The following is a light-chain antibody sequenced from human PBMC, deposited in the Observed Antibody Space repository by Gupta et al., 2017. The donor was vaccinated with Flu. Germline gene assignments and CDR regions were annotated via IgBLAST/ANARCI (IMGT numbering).Light chain of an antibody. CDR3: QSADNTHVV. J-gene: IGLJ2*01. Sequence: SFDLTQPPSVSVSPGQPARITCSGDVLTKQYTYWYKQRPGQAPIVLIYKDTQRPSGIPERFSGSSSGTRATLTISGVQAEDAADYYCQSADNTHVVFGGGTRLTVL. CDR1: VLTKQY. CDR2: KDT. V-gene: IGLV3-25*02.